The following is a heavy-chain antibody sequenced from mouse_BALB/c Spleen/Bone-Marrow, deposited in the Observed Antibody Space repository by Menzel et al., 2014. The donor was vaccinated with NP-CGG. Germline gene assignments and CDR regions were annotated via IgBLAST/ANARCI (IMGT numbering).Heavy chain of an antibody. D-gene: IGHD2-10*01. CDR1: GYTSSSYW. CDR3: ARGAYYGNYFDY. V-gene: IGHV1-9*01. J-gene: IGHJ2*01. CDR2: ILPGSGST. Sequence: QVQLQQSGAELMKPGASVKISCKATGYTSSSYWIEWVKQRPGHGLEWIGEILPGSGSTNYNEKFKGKATFTADTSSNTAYMQLSSPTSEDSAVYYCARGAYYGNYFDYWGQGTTLTVSS.